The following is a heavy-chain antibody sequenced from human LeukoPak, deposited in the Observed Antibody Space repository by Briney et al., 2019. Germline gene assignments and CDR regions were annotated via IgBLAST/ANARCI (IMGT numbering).Heavy chain of an antibody. D-gene: IGHD5-18*01. V-gene: IGHV1-69*06. CDR2: IIPIFGTA. CDR3: ARHTAMVTTYYFDY. CDR1: GGTFSSYA. Sequence: SVKVSCKASGGTFSSYAISWVRQAPGQGLEWMGGIIPIFGTANYAQKFQGRVTITADKSTSTAYMELSSLRSEDTAVYYCARHTAMVTTYYFDYWGQGTLVTVSS. J-gene: IGHJ4*02.